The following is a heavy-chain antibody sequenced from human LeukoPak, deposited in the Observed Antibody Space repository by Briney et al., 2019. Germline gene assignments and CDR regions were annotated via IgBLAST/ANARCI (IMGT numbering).Heavy chain of an antibody. CDR1: GYTFTSYD. Sequence: GASVKVSCKASGYTFTSYDINWVRQATGQGLEWMGWMNPNSGNTGYAQKFQGRVTITRNASISTAYMELSSLRSEDTAAYYCARSPPFTIFGVVTYAFDYWGQGTLVTVSS. J-gene: IGHJ4*02. V-gene: IGHV1-8*03. CDR3: ARSPPFTIFGVVTYAFDY. D-gene: IGHD3-3*01. CDR2: MNPNSGNT.